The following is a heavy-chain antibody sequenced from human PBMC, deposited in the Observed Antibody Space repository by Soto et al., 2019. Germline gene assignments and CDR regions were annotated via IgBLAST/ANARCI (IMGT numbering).Heavy chain of an antibody. CDR1: GGTFSSYA. CDR3: ARGNGAAAPYYYYYYGMDV. CDR2: IIPIFGTA. Sequence: QVQLVQSGAEVKKPGSSVKVSCKASGGTFSSYAISWVRQAPGQGLEWMGGIIPIFGTANYAQKFQGRVTITADEDTSTAYMELSSLRSEDTAVYYCARGNGAAAPYYYYYYGMDVWGQGTTVTVSS. J-gene: IGHJ6*02. D-gene: IGHD6-13*01. V-gene: IGHV1-69*01.